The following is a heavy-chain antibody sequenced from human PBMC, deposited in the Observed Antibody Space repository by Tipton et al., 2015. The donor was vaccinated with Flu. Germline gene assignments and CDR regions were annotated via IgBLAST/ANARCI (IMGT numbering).Heavy chain of an antibody. V-gene: IGHV4-4*07. CDR2: IYISGNT. Sequence: LRLSCTVSGDSISSHYWSWIRQPAGKGLEWIGRIYISGNTQYNPSLKSRVTMSVDTSKNQFSLKVNSVTAADTAVYYCASGACSSSTCPKGGFDNWGQGTLVVVSS. CDR1: GDSISSHY. CDR3: ASGACSSSTCPKGGFDN. J-gene: IGHJ4*02. D-gene: IGHD2-2*01.